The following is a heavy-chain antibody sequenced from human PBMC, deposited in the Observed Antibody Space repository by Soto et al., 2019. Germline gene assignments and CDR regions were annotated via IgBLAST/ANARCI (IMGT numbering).Heavy chain of an antibody. CDR2: ISSSSSYT. CDR1: GFTFSDYY. J-gene: IGHJ4*02. D-gene: IGHD1-26*01. Sequence: QVQLVESGGGLVKPGGSLRLSCAASGFTFSDYYMSWIRQAPGKGLEWVSYISSSSSYTNYADSVKCRFTISRDNAKNSLYLQMNSLRAEDTAVYYCARDSGSHLYDYWGQGTLVTVSS. CDR3: ARDSGSHLYDY. V-gene: IGHV3-11*06.